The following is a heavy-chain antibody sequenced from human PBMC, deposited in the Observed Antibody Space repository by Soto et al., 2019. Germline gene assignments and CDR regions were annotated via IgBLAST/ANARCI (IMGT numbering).Heavy chain of an antibody. Sequence: QVQLVQSGAEVKKPGASVKVSCKASGYTFTSYDINWVRQATGQGLEWMGWMNPNSANTGYAQKFQGRVTMTRNTSISTADIELSSLRSEDTTLYYCAGEGVRGMDVWGQGTTVTVSS. CDR3: AGEGVRGMDV. V-gene: IGHV1-8*01. CDR2: MNPNSANT. J-gene: IGHJ6*02. CDR1: GYTFTSYD. D-gene: IGHD3-16*01.